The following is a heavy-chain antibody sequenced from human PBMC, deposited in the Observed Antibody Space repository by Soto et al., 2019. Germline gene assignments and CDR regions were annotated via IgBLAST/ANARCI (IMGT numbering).Heavy chain of an antibody. D-gene: IGHD1-1*01. Sequence: EVQLVESGGGLVQPGGSLRLSCAASGFTFSSYSMNWVRQAPGKGLEWVSYISSSSSTIYYADSVKGRFTISRDNAKNSLYLQMNSLRAEDTAVYYCARDLNCVLFDYWGQGTLVTVSS. CDR1: GFTFSSYS. CDR3: ARDLNCVLFDY. J-gene: IGHJ4*02. V-gene: IGHV3-48*01. CDR2: ISSSSSTI.